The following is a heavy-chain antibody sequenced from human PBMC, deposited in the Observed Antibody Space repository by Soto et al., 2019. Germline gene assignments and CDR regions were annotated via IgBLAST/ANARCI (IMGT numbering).Heavy chain of an antibody. CDR3: VRGLCTSTICYRQYYALDV. Sequence: GGSLRLSCVDSGITISSYEMNWARQAPGKGLEWVSYINDVGTTIYYADSVKGRFTISRDNAQNALYLQMSSLRAEDTAVYYCVRGLCTSTICYRQYYALDVWGQGTTVTVSS. J-gene: IGHJ6*02. V-gene: IGHV3-48*03. D-gene: IGHD2-2*02. CDR2: INDVGTTI. CDR1: GITISSYE.